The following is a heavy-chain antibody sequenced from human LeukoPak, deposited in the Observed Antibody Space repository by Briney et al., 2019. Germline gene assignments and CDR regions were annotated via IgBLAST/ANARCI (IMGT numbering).Heavy chain of an antibody. CDR3: ARHMGH. V-gene: IGHV4-61*05. Sequence: SETLSLTCTVSGGSISSSSYYWSWIRQPPGKGLEWIGYIYYSGSTNYNPSLKSRVTISVDTSKNQFSLKLSSVTAADTAVYYCARHMGHWGQGTLVTVSS. D-gene: IGHD2-21*01. CDR1: GGSISSSSYY. CDR2: IYYSGST. J-gene: IGHJ4*02.